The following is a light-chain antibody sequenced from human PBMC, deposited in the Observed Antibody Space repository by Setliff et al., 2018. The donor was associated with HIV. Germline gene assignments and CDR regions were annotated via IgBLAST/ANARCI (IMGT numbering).Light chain of an antibody. CDR3: CSYSGRTSFV. Sequence: QSALTQPASVSGSPGQSITISCTGTWSDLGGYNYVSWYQQHPGKAPKLMIYEVSNRPSGVSNRFSGSKSGNTASLTISGLQAEDEADYYCCSYSGRTSFVFGTGTKVTVL. CDR2: EVS. J-gene: IGLJ1*01. V-gene: IGLV2-14*01. CDR1: WSDLGGYNY.